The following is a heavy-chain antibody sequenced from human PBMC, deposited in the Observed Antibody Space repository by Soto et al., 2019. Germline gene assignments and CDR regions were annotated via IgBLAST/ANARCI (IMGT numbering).Heavy chain of an antibody. CDR1: DDSINADNYY. J-gene: IGHJ3*01. CDR2: VYFRGHS. CDR3: SRLGRSLEWLATDAFDV. V-gene: IGHV4-39*01. D-gene: IGHD3-3*01. Sequence: QLQLQESGPGLVKPSETLSLTCSVSDDSINADNYYWGWIRQPPGKGLEWVGHVYFRGHSYYNPSLQSRLTISVDTSRRQVSLNLTSVTAADTDVYFCSRLGRSLEWLATDAFDVWGQGRLVTVSA.